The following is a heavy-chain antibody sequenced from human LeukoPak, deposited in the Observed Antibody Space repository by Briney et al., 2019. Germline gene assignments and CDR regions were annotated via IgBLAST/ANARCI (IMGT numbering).Heavy chain of an antibody. J-gene: IGHJ4*02. CDR3: ATETIGRHYDY. V-gene: IGHV3-21*01. Sequence: PGGSLRLSCAAPGFSFRSSGSNWVPPAPGKGLGGVSSIGSTGTDRYYADSVKGRFTISRDNAKNSLYLQMNSLRAEDTAVYYCATETIGRHYDYWGQGTLLTVSS. CDR2: IGSTGTDR. D-gene: IGHD1-14*01. CDR1: GFSFRSSG.